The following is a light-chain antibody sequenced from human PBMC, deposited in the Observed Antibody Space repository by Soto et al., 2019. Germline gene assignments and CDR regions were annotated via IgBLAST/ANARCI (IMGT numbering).Light chain of an antibody. CDR3: HSRA. Sequence: DIHLTQSPSTLSASVGDRVTITCRASQTIRSWLAWYQQKPGKAPKLLIYDASNLESGSPSRFSGSGSGTEFTLTISSLQPDDFATYFCHSRAFGQGTRLEIK. J-gene: IGKJ5*01. CDR2: DAS. V-gene: IGKV1-5*01. CDR1: QTIRSW.